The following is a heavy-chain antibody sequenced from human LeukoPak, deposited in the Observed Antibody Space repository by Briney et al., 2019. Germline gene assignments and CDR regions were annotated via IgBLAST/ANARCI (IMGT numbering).Heavy chain of an antibody. V-gene: IGHV3-30*02. CDR3: AKDGVILAPGVYWYMDV. J-gene: IGHJ6*03. D-gene: IGHD3-16*02. CDR2: IRNDGAKT. CDR1: GFTFSTYG. Sequence: GGSLRLSCAASGFTFSTYGMHWVRQAPGKGLEWVAFIRNDGAKTYYADSAKGRFTISRDNSRNTLYLQMNSLTAEDTAVFYCAKDGVILAPGVYWYMDVWGRGTTVTVSS.